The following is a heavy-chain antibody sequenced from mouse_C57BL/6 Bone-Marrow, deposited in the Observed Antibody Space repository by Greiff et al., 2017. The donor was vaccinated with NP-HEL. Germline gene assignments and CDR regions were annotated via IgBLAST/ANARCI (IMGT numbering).Heavy chain of an antibody. D-gene: IGHD2-2*01. Sequence: QVQLQQSGPELVKPGASVKISCKASGYAFSSSWMNWVKQRPGKGLEWIGRIYPGDGDTNYNGKFKGKATLTADKSSSTAYMQLSSLTSEDSAVYFCASLMVTTKPYAMDYWGQGTSVTVSS. V-gene: IGHV1-82*01. J-gene: IGHJ4*01. CDR1: GYAFSSSW. CDR3: ASLMVTTKPYAMDY. CDR2: IYPGDGDT.